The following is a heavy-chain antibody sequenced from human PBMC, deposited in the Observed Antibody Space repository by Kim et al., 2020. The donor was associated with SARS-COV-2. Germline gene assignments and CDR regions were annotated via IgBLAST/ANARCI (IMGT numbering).Heavy chain of an antibody. V-gene: IGHV4-39*01. J-gene: IGHJ4*02. D-gene: IGHD1-26*01. Sequence: SETLSLTWTVSGGSISTKSNYWGWIRQPPGKGLECIGTIYYRGSTDYNPSLKSRVTVSVDTSKNQFSLKLTSITAADTAVYYCARLPNGIYSHFDFWGQGILVTVSS. CDR2: IYYRGST. CDR1: GGSISTKSNY. CDR3: ARLPNGIYSHFDF.